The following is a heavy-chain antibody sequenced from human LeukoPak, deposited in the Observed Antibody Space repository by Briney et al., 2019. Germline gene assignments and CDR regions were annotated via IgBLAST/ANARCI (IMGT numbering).Heavy chain of an antibody. J-gene: IGHJ4*02. V-gene: IGHV4-59*01. CDR3: AKDRGGKGGGGFHFDH. CDR2: IDKGGST. CDR1: GGSISNFY. D-gene: IGHD3-16*01. Sequence: SETLSLTCTVSGGSISNFYWSWIRQPPGKGLEWIGYIDKGGSTNFNPSLKSRGNISVDTSKNQYSLKLSSVTAADTAVYYCAKDRGGKGGGGFHFDHWGRGTLVTVSS.